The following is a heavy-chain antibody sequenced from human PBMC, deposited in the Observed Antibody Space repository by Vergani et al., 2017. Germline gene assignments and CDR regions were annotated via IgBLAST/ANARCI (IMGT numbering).Heavy chain of an antibody. J-gene: IGHJ6*02. D-gene: IGHD3-16*01. V-gene: IGHV3-9*01. CDR1: GFTFDDYA. CDR2: ISWNSGSI. CDR3: AKGRRGNYYYCGMDV. Sequence: EVQLVESGGGLVQPGRSLRLSCAASGFTFDDYAMHWVRQAPGKGLEWVSGISWNSGSIGYADSVKGRFTISRDNAKNSLYLQMNSLRAEDTALYYCAKGRRGNYYYCGMDVWGQGP.